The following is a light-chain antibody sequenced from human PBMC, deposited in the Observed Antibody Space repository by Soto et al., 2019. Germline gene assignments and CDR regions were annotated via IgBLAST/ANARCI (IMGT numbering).Light chain of an antibody. J-gene: IGKJ1*01. CDR1: RSISNW. CDR2: HAS. V-gene: IGKV1-5*01. Sequence: DIPLTQSPSVLSASVGDTVTITCRARRSISNWLAWYRQKPGTAPKLLIYHASTLESGVPSRFSGSGSGTEFTLTITTLQPDDFATYYCQHYRRNTWSFGPGTKVDI. CDR3: QHYRRNTWS.